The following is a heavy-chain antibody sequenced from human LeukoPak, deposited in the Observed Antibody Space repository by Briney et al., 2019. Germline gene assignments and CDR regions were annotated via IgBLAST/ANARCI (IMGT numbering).Heavy chain of an antibody. CDR2: IYKGGSI. V-gene: IGHV3-53*01. CDR1: GLTVNSNY. CDR3: ASRGPAYYFDY. J-gene: IGHJ4*02. D-gene: IGHD1-14*01. Sequence: GGSLRLSCAASGLTVNSNYMNWVRQAPGKGLEWVSVIYKGGSIYYADSVKGRFTISRDNSKNTLFLQINSLRAEDTAVYYCASRGPAYYFDYWGQGTLVTVSS.